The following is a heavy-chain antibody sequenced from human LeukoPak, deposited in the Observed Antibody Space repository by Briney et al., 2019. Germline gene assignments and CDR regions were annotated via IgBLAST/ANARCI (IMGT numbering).Heavy chain of an antibody. V-gene: IGHV3-20*04. CDR2: INWNGRIT. Sequence: GESLRLSCAASGFIFDDYAVNWVRQVPGRGLEWVSGINWNGRITEYADSVKDRFTISRQNTKNSLYLYMNNLGGEDTALYFCARGSVQLWLRDTYYYMDVWGKGTTVTVSS. CDR3: ARGSVQLWLRDTYYYMDV. D-gene: IGHD5-18*01. CDR1: GFIFDDYA. J-gene: IGHJ6*03.